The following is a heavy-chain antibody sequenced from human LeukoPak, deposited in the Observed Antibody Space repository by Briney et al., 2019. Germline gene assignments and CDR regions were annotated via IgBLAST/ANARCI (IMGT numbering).Heavy chain of an antibody. CDR3: ARHGYRIAVAGTHFDY. CDR1: GGSISSSSYY. V-gene: IGHV4-39*01. Sequence: SETLSLTCTVSGGSISSSSYYWGWIRQPPGKGLEWIGSNYYSGSTYYNPSLKSRVTISVDTSKNQFSLKLSSVTAADTAVYYCARHGYRIAVAGTHFDYWGQGTLVTVSS. CDR2: NYYSGST. D-gene: IGHD6-19*01. J-gene: IGHJ4*02.